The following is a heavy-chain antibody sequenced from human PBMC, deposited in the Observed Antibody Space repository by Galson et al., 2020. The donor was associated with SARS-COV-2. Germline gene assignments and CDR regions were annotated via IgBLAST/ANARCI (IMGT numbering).Heavy chain of an antibody. V-gene: IGHV2-26*01. J-gene: IGHJ6*02. CDR1: GFSLNSGRLG. Sequence: SGPTLVKPTETLTLTCSVSGFSLNSGRLGVSWIRQSPGKALEWLAHIFPNDDKFYTPSLKSRLTISKDTSISQVVLTMTNMDPVDTATYYCARGRLYGMDVWGQGTTVTVSS. CDR3: ARGRLYGMDV. CDR2: IFPNDDK.